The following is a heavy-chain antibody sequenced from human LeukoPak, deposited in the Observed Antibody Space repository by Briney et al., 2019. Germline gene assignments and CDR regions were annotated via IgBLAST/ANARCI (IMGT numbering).Heavy chain of an antibody. Sequence: PGGSLRLSCAASGFTFSSYGMHWVRQAPGKGLEWVAVISYDGSNKYYADSVKGRFTISRDNSKNTLYLQMNSLRAEDTAAYYCAKGGGYSSSWYYFDYWGQGTLVTVSS. J-gene: IGHJ4*02. CDR3: AKGGGYSSSWYYFDY. CDR2: ISYDGSNK. D-gene: IGHD6-13*01. CDR1: GFTFSSYG. V-gene: IGHV3-30*18.